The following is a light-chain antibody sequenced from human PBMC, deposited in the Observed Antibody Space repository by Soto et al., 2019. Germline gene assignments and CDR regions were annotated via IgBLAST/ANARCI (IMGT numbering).Light chain of an antibody. CDR1: QTVYSN. V-gene: IGKV3-20*01. Sequence: EIVLTQSPATLSVSPWDGATPSCRASQTVYSNLAWYQQKPGQAPRLLIYGASTRATGIPDRFSGSGSGTDFTLTISRLEPDDFALYFCQQYGGSPITFGLGTRLEIK. CDR3: QQYGGSPIT. CDR2: GAS. J-gene: IGKJ5*01.